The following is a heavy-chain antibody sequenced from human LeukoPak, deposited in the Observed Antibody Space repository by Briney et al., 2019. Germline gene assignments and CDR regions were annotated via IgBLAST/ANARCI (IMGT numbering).Heavy chain of an antibody. CDR1: GFTFSSYE. V-gene: IGHV3-48*03. D-gene: IGHD2-2*01. Sequence: PGGSLRLSCAASGFTFSSYEMNWGRQAPGKGLERVSYISGSGSTIYYAYYVNGPFTIYRDNANNSLYLQMHTLRAEDTAVYYCARYPSRYCTSTSCYLVHWGQGALVTVSS. CDR2: ISGSGSTI. J-gene: IGHJ5*02. CDR3: ARYPSRYCTSTSCYLVH.